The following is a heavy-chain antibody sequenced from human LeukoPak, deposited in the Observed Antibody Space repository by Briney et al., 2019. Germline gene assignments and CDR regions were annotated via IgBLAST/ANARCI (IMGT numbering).Heavy chain of an antibody. CDR3: AKLIVVVPAGTDFDY. CDR2: IRYDGSNK. J-gene: IGHJ4*02. D-gene: IGHD2-2*01. V-gene: IGHV3-30*02. Sequence: GGSLRLSCAASGFTFSSYGMHWVRQAPGEGLEWVAFIRYDGSNKYYADSVKGRFTISRDNSKNTLYLQMNSLRAEDTAVYYCAKLIVVVPAGTDFDYWGQGTLVTVSS. CDR1: GFTFSSYG.